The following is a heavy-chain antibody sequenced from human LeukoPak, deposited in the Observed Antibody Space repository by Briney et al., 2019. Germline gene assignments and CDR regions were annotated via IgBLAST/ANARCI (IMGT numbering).Heavy chain of an antibody. D-gene: IGHD2-2*02. V-gene: IGHV1-18*01. CDR2: ISAYNGNT. CDR3: ARHRIIVVVPAAIGVDNWFDP. CDR1: GGTFSSYA. J-gene: IGHJ5*02. Sequence: ASVKVSCKASGGTFSSYAISWVRQAPGQGLEWMGWISAYNGNTNYAQKLQGRVTMTTDTSTSTAYMELRSLRSDDTAVYYCARHRIIVVVPAAIGVDNWFDPWGQGTLVTVSS.